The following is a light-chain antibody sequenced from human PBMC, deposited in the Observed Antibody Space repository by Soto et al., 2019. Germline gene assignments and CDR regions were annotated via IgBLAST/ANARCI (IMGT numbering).Light chain of an antibody. CDR1: ERVSSRY. J-gene: IGKJ1*01. Sequence: EMVLTESPGTLSLSRGERATISCRASERVSSRYFAWFQQRPGQVPRVLIFGSSSRAPGIPDRFSGSGSGTDFSLTIIRLAPEDFGVYYCQQYYHSPPTFAQGTKVDIK. CDR3: QQYYHSPPT. CDR2: GSS. V-gene: IGKV3-20*01.